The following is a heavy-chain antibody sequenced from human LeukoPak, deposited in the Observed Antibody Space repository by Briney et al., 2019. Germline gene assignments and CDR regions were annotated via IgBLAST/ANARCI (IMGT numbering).Heavy chain of an antibody. D-gene: IGHD3-22*01. CDR3: AKDTRKGGYYSDY. V-gene: IGHV3-21*01. Sequence: GGSLRLSCAASGFRFSTHDLNWVRQAPGEGLECVSYISRTSTYLYYADSVKGRFTISRDNDKNLLYLQMNNLRAEDTAVYFCAKDTRKGGYYSDYWGQGTVVTVSS. CDR1: GFRFSTHD. J-gene: IGHJ4*02. CDR2: ISRTSTYL.